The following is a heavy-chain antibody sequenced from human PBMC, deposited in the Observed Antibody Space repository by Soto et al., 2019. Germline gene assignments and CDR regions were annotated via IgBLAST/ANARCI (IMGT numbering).Heavy chain of an antibody. V-gene: IGHV3-7*01. CDR3: ARDWWLLPYYYYYYMDV. CDR2: IKQDGSEK. D-gene: IGHD3-22*01. CDR1: GFTFSSYW. Sequence: GGSLRLSCAASGFTFSSYWMSWVRQAPGKGLEWVANIKQDGSEKYYVDSVKGRFTISRDNAKNSLYLQMNSLRAEDTAVYYCARDWWLLPYYYYYYMDVWGKGTTVTVSS. J-gene: IGHJ6*03.